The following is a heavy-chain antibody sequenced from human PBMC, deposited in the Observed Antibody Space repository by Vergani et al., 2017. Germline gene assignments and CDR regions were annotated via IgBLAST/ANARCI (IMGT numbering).Heavy chain of an antibody. V-gene: IGHV1-69*01. J-gene: IGHJ4*02. D-gene: IGHD4-17*01. Sequence: QVQLVQSGAEVKKPGSSVKVSCKAPGGTFRSYAISWVRQAPGQGREWMGGIIPIFGTANYAQKLQGRVTITADESTSTAYMELSRLRSEDTAVYYGARDLHDHGDYRALGYWGQGTLVTVSS. CDR1: GGTFRSYA. CDR3: ARDLHDHGDYRALGY. CDR2: IIPIFGTA.